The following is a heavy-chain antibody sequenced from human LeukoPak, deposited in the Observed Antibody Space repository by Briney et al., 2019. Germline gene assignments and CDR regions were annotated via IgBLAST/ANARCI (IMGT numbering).Heavy chain of an antibody. CDR3: ARADILTGYQDY. D-gene: IGHD3-9*01. J-gene: IGHJ4*02. CDR1: GFTFDDYA. Sequence: PGGSLRLSCAASGFTFDDYAMHWVRQAPGKGLEWVSFISGDGGSTYYADSVKGRFTISRDNSKNSLYLQMNSLRTEDTALYYCARADILTGYQDYWGQGTLVTVSS. CDR2: ISGDGGST. V-gene: IGHV3-43*02.